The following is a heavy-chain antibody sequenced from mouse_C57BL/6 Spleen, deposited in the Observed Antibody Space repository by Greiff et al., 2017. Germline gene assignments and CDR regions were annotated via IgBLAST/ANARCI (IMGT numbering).Heavy chain of an antibody. Sequence: DVMLVESGEGLVKPGGSLKLSCAASGFTFSSYAMSWVRQTPEKRLEWVAYISSGGDYIYYADTVKGRFTISRDNARNTLYLQMSSLKSEDTAMYYCTRDRRDQYYFDYWGQDTTLTVSS. CDR3: TRDRRDQYYFDY. J-gene: IGHJ2*01. D-gene: IGHD2-14*01. V-gene: IGHV5-9-1*02. CDR2: ISSGGDYI. CDR1: GFTFSSYA.